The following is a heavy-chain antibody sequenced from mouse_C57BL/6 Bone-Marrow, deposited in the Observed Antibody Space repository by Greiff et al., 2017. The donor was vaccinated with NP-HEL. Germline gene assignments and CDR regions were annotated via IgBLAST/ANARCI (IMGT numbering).Heavy chain of an antibody. J-gene: IGHJ1*03. Sequence: QVQLQQPGAELVKPGASVKLSCKASGYTFTSYWMQWVKQRPGQGLEWIGEIDPSDSYTHYNQKFKGKATLTVDTSSRTAYMQRSSLTSEDSAVYYCARITTVVEDWYFDVWGTGTTVTVSS. CDR3: ARITTVVEDWYFDV. CDR1: GYTFTSYW. CDR2: IDPSDSYT. D-gene: IGHD1-1*01. V-gene: IGHV1-50*01.